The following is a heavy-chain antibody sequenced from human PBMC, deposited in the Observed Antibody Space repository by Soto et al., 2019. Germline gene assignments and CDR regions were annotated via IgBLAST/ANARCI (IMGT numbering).Heavy chain of an antibody. CDR1: GGSISSYY. Sequence: PSETLSLTCTVSGGSISSYYWSWIRQPPGKGLEWIGYIYYSGSTNYNPSLKSRVTISVDTSKNQSSLKLSSVTAADTAVYYCARDSSIAARGYWFDPWGQGTLVTVSS. V-gene: IGHV4-59*01. J-gene: IGHJ5*02. CDR2: IYYSGST. D-gene: IGHD6-6*01. CDR3: ARDSSIAARGYWFDP.